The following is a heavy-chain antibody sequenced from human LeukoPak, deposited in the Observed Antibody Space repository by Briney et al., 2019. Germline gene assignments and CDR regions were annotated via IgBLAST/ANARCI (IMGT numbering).Heavy chain of an antibody. CDR2: IYYSGST. Sequence: SETLSLTCTVSGGSISSGGYYWSWIRQHPGKGLEWIGYIYYSGSTYYNPSLKSRVTISVDTSKNQFSLKLSSVTAADTAVYYCARLDIVVVVGEDVWGQGTTVTVSS. V-gene: IGHV4-31*03. D-gene: IGHD2-15*01. CDR3: ARLDIVVVVGEDV. J-gene: IGHJ6*02. CDR1: GGSISSGGYY.